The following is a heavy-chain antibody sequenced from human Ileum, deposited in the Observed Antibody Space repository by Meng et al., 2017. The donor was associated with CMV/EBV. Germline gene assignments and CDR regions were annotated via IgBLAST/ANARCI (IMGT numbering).Heavy chain of an antibody. Sequence: KASRYNFTSYDINWVRQATGQGLEWMGWMNPNSGNTGYAQKFQGRVTITRNTSISTAYMELSSLRSEDTAVYYCARRLAASGTTFGYWGQGTLVTVSS. J-gene: IGHJ4*02. CDR2: MNPNSGNT. V-gene: IGHV1-8*03. CDR3: ARRLAASGTTFGY. D-gene: IGHD6-13*01. CDR1: RYNFTSYD.